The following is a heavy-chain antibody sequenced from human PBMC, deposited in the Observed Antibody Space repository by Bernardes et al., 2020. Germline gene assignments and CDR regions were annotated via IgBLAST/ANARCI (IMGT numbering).Heavy chain of an antibody. CDR1: GFPFSTSW. V-gene: IGHV3-7*03. Sequence: VGSLRLSCAASGFPFSTSWMSWVRQAPGKGLEWVANIKQDGSEKYYVDSVKGRFTISRDNAKNSFYLQMNGLRVEDTAVYYCARANNDFWSGGDIWDYWGQGTLVT. J-gene: IGHJ4*02. CDR3: ARANNDFWSGGDIWDY. CDR2: IKQDGSEK. D-gene: IGHD3-3*01.